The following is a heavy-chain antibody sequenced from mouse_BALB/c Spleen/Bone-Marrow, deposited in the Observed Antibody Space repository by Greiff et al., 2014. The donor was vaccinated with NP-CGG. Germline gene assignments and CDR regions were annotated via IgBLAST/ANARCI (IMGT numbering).Heavy chain of an antibody. CDR1: GFSLTSYG. CDR2: IWAGGST. D-gene: IGHD2-1*01. CDR3: AREYYGNGYAMDY. J-gene: IGHJ4*01. Sequence: VQLVESGPGLVAPSQSLSFTCTVSGFSLTSYGVHWVRQPPGKGLEWLGVIWAGGSTNYNSALMSRLSISKDNSKSQVFLKMNSLQTDDTAMYYCAREYYGNGYAMDYWGQGTSVTVSS. V-gene: IGHV2-9*02.